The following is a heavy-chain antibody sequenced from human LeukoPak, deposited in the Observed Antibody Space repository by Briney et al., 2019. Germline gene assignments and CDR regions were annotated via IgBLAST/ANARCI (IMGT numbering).Heavy chain of an antibody. CDR2: ISYDGSNK. D-gene: IGHD1-26*01. CDR3: AKDRTVGASYWYFDL. Sequence: GGSLRLSCAASGFTFSSYGMHWVRQAPGKGLEWVAVISYDGSNKYYADSVKGRFTISRDSSRNTLFLHMNTLRAEDTAIYYCAKDRTVGASYWYFDLWGRGTLVTVSS. J-gene: IGHJ2*01. V-gene: IGHV3-30*18. CDR1: GFTFSSYG.